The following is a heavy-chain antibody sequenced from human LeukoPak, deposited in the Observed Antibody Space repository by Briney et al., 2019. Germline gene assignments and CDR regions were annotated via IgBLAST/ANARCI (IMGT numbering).Heavy chain of an antibody. V-gene: IGHV4-39*07. CDR2: IYYSGST. CDR1: GGSISSSSYN. J-gene: IGHJ6*03. CDR3: ARLPYYYYCMDV. Sequence: SETLSLTCTVSGGSISSSSYNWGWIRQPPGKGLEWIGSIYYSGSTYYNPSLKSRVTISVDTSKNQFSLRLSSVTAADTALYYCARLPYYYYCMDVWGKGTTVTVSS.